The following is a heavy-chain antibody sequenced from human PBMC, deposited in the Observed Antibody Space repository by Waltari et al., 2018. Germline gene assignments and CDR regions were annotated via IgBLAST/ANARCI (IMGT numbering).Heavy chain of an antibody. CDR2: IKMDGREQ. J-gene: IGHJ4*02. CDR1: EFTFSDYW. D-gene: IGHD1-7*01. CDR3: ARFGIVATTDY. V-gene: IGHV3-7*01. Sequence: EVQLVESGGGLVQPGGSLRLSCAASEFTFSDYWMTWVRQAPGKGLEWVANIKMDGREQYYVDSVRGRFTISRDNAKNSLYLQMNSLRAEDTAVYYCARFGIVATTDYWGQGTRVTVSS.